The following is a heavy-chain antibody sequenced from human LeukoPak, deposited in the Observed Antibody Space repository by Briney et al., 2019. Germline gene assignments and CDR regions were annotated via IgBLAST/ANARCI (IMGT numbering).Heavy chain of an antibody. CDR1: GFTFSSYG. V-gene: IGHV3-30*18. D-gene: IGHD2-2*01. CDR2: ISYDGSNK. J-gene: IGHJ6*04. CDR3: AKDSRSAAVYYYYGMDV. Sequence: PGVSLRLSCAASGFTFSSYGMHWVRQAPGKGLEWVAVISYDGSNKYYADSVKGRFTISRDNSKNTLYLQMNSLRAEDTAVYYCAKDSRSAAVYYYYGMDVWGKGTTVTVSS.